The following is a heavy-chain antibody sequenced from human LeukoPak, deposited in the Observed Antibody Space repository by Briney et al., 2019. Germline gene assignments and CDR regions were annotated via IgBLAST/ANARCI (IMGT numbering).Heavy chain of an antibody. CDR1: GYTFTDYY. V-gene: IGHV1-2*02. Sequence: ASVKVSCKASGYTFTDYYMHWVRQGPGQGIEWMGWINPNSGGTNYAQKFQGRVTMTRDTSISTAYMELSRLTSDDTAVYYCARAANPQDCFDCWGQRTLVTVSS. CDR2: INPNSGGT. D-gene: IGHD4/OR15-4a*01. J-gene: IGHJ4*02. CDR3: ARAANPQDCFDC.